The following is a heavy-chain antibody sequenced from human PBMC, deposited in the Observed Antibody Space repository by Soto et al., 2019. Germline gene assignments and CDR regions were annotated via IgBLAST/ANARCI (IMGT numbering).Heavy chain of an antibody. Sequence: PGGSLRLSCAAPGFTFSRYGMNWLRQAPGKGLEWVASISSSTSYVYYADSVKGRFSTSRDNAKNILYLEMYGLRTEDTAVYYCARDPSEGRVGNWFESWGQGTLVTVSS. V-gene: IGHV3-21*06. CDR3: ARDPSEGRVGNWFES. CDR1: GFTFSRYG. J-gene: IGHJ5*01. D-gene: IGHD2-2*01. CDR2: ISSSTSYV.